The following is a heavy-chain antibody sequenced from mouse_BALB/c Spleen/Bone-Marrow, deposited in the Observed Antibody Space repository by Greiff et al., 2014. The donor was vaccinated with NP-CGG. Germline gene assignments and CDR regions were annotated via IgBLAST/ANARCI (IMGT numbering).Heavy chain of an antibody. Sequence: EVQRVESGGGLVQPGGSRKLSCAASGFTLSSFGMHWVRQAPEKGLEWVAYISSGSSTIYYADTVKGRFTISRDNPKNTLFLQMTSLRSEDTAMYYCARSPYGYDGRDYWGQGTSVTVSS. D-gene: IGHD2-2*01. CDR2: ISSGSSTI. V-gene: IGHV5-17*02. J-gene: IGHJ4*01. CDR1: GFTLSSFG. CDR3: ARSPYGYDGRDY.